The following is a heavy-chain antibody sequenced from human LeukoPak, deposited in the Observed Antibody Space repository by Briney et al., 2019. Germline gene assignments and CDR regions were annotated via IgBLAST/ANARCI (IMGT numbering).Heavy chain of an antibody. V-gene: IGHV3-21*04. D-gene: IGHD6-19*01. CDR1: GFTFSSYS. CDR3: AKDIHIGHGSGWPES. J-gene: IGHJ5*02. CDR2: ISSSSSYI. Sequence: PGGSLRLSCAASGFTFSSYSMNWVRQAPGKGLEWVSSISSSSSYIYYADSVKGRFTISRDNAKNSLYLQMNSLGAEDTALYYCAKDIHIGHGSGWPESWGQGTLVTVSS.